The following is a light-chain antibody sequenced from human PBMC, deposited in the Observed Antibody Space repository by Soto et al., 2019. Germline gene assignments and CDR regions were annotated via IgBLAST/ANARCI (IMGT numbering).Light chain of an antibody. V-gene: IGKV3-11*01. Sequence: EIVLTQSPATLSLSPGERATLSCWASQSVSTYLAWYQQKPGQAPRLLIYDASSRATGIPARFSGSGSGTEFTLTSSSLEPEDFAVYYCQQRSNWPVTFGQGTRVEIK. J-gene: IGKJ1*01. CDR3: QQRSNWPVT. CDR2: DAS. CDR1: QSVSTY.